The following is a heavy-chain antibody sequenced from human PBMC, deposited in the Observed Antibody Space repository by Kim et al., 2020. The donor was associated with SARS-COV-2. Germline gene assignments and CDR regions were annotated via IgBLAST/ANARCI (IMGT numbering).Heavy chain of an antibody. CDR1: GGSFSGYY. D-gene: IGHD6-13*01. V-gene: IGHV4-34*01. CDR2: INHSGST. CDR3: ARAPTRSIAAAGTVLFDY. J-gene: IGHJ4*02. Sequence: SETLSLTCAVYGGSFSGYYWSWIRQPPGKGLEWIGEINHSGSTNYNPSLKSRVTISVDTSKNQFSLKLSSVTAADTAVYYCARAPTRSIAAAGTVLFDYWGQGTLVTVSS.